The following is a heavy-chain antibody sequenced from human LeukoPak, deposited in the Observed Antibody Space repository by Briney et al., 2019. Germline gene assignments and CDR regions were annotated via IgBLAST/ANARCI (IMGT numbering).Heavy chain of an antibody. J-gene: IGHJ6*02. CDR3: ARDPGTVVTRYYYYYGMDV. Sequence: ASVKVSCKASGYTFTSYGISWVRQAPGQGLEWIGWISAYNGNTNYAQKLQGRVTMTTDTSTSTAYMELRSLRSDDTAVYYCARDPGTVVTRYYYYYGMDVWGQGTTVTVSS. V-gene: IGHV1-18*01. CDR2: ISAYNGNT. CDR1: GYTFTSYG. D-gene: IGHD4-23*01.